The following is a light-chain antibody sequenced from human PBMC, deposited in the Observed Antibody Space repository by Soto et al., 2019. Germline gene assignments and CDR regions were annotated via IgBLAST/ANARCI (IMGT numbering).Light chain of an antibody. CDR2: RNN. CDR1: SSNIGSKY. Sequence: QSVLTQPPSASGTTGQRVTISCSGSSSNIGSKYVYWYQQLPGTAPKLLIYRNNQRPSGEPERFSGSKSGTSASLAISGLRSEDEADYYCAAWDDSLSAEFGTGTKGTVL. V-gene: IGLV1-47*01. J-gene: IGLJ1*01. CDR3: AAWDDSLSAE.